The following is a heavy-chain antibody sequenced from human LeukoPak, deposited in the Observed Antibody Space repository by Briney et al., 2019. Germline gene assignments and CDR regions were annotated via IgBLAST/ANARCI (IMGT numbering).Heavy chain of an antibody. J-gene: IGHJ3*02. Sequence: GASVKVSCKASGYTFTSYGISWVRQAPGQGLEWMGWINPNSGGTNYAQKFQGRVTMTRDTSISTAYMELSRLRSDDTAVYYCARVVTVEAFDIWGQGTMVTVSS. CDR1: GYTFTSYG. D-gene: IGHD2-21*02. CDR2: INPNSGGT. CDR3: ARVVTVEAFDI. V-gene: IGHV1-2*02.